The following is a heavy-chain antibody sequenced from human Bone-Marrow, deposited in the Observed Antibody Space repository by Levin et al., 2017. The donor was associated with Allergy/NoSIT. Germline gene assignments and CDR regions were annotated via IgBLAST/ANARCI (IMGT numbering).Heavy chain of an antibody. Sequence: GESLKISCKGSGYSFTSYWIGWVRQMPGKGLEWMGIIYPGDSDTRYSPSFQGQVTISADKSISTAYLQWSSLKASDTAMYYCARLHGSGSYYILSYYYGMDVWGQGTTVTVSS. CDR3: ARLHGSGSYYILSYYYGMDV. CDR1: GYSFTSYW. V-gene: IGHV5-51*01. J-gene: IGHJ6*02. CDR2: IYPGDSDT. D-gene: IGHD3-10*01.